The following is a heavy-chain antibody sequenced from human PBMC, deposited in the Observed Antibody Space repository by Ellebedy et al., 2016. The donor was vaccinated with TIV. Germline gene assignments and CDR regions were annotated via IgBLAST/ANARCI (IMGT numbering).Heavy chain of an antibody. D-gene: IGHD3-3*01. Sequence: GESLKISCVASGFTFSSYVIHWVRQAPGKGLDWVAVIWYDGSKEYYADSVKGRFTISRDSSKNTLYLQMNSLRAEDTAVYNCARAGGGFLEWLSQDYFDYWGQGTLVTVSS. CDR2: IWYDGSKE. V-gene: IGHV3-33*01. J-gene: IGHJ4*02. CDR1: GFTFSSYV. CDR3: ARAGGGFLEWLSQDYFDY.